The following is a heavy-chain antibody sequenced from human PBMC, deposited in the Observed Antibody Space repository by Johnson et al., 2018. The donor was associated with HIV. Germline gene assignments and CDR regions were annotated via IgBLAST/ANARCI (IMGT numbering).Heavy chain of an antibody. V-gene: IGHV3-30-3*01. J-gene: IGHJ3*02. CDR2: ISYDGSNN. Sequence: QVQLVESGGGLVQPGRSLRLSCTASGFTFGDYTMSWFRQAPGKGLEWVAVISYDGSNNYYADSVKGRFTISRDNSKNTLYLQMNSLRAEDTAVYYCARRGYSSSGGAFDIWGQGTMVTVSS. CDR1: GFTFGDYT. CDR3: ARRGYSSSGGAFDI. D-gene: IGHD6-6*01.